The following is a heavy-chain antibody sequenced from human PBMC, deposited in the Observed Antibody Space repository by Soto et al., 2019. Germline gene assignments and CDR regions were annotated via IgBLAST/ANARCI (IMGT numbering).Heavy chain of an antibody. D-gene: IGHD3-10*01. CDR3: ARASYYGSGSYYISDY. J-gene: IGHJ4*02. CDR2: IIPILGIA. Sequence: SVKVSCKASGGTFSSYTISWVRQAPGQGLEWMGRIIPILGIANYAQKFQGRVTITADKSTSTAYMELSSLRSEDTAVYYCARASYYGSGSYYISDYWGQGTLVTVSS. V-gene: IGHV1-69*02. CDR1: GGTFSSYT.